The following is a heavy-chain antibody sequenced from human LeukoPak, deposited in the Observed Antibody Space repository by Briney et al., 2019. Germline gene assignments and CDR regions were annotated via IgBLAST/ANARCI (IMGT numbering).Heavy chain of an antibody. Sequence: PGGSLILSCAASGFTFSSDAMSWVRPAPGKGLEWVSAISGSGDNIYYADSVKGRFTISRDSSKKTLYLQMNILRAEDTAVYYCAKSDCSYISCYVLDYWGQGTQVTVSS. V-gene: IGHV3-23*01. CDR3: AKSDCSYISCYVLDY. CDR1: GFTFSSDA. CDR2: ISGSGDNI. J-gene: IGHJ4*02. D-gene: IGHD2-2*01.